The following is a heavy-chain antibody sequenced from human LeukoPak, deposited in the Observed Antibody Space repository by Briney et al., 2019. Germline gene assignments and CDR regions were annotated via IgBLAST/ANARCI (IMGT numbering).Heavy chain of an antibody. V-gene: IGHV4-30-4*02. J-gene: IGHJ1*01. CDR1: GGSISSGDYY. CDR2: IYYSGST. Sequence: SETLSLTCTVSGGSISSGDYYWSWIRQPPGKGLEWIGYIYYSGSTYYNPSLKSRVTISVDTSKNQFSLKLSSVTAADTAVYYCARGGRYSSGYYLRGYFQHWGQGTLVTVSS. CDR3: ARGGRYSSGYYLRGYFQH. D-gene: IGHD3-22*01.